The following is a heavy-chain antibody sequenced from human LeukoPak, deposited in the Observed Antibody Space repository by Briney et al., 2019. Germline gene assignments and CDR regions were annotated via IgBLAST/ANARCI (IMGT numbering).Heavy chain of an antibody. CDR2: INPNSGGT. CDR3: AREKTYYYGSGSYGPWGY. V-gene: IGHV1-2*02. CDR1: GYTFTGYY. J-gene: IGHJ4*02. D-gene: IGHD3-10*01. Sequence: GSSVKVSCKASGYTFTGYYMQWVRQAPGQGLEGMGWINPNSGGTNYAQKFQGRVTMTRDTSISTAYMELSRLRSDDTAVYYCAREKTYYYGSGSYGPWGYWGQGTLVTVSS.